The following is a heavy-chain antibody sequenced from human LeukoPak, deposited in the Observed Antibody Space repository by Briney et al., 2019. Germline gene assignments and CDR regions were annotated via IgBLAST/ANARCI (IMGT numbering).Heavy chain of an antibody. D-gene: IGHD2-15*01. J-gene: IGHJ4*02. V-gene: IGHV4-39*02. CDR1: GGSITASGFY. CDR2: LYYGRTN. CDR3: AREATSNGYCSGGSCSDY. Sequence: PSETLSLTCTVSGGSITASGFYWAWIRRPPGKGLEWIGSLYYGRTNSYNPSLKCRVTVSGDTSKNQFSLKLSSVTAADTAVYYCAREATSNGYCSGGSCSDYWGQGTLVTVSS.